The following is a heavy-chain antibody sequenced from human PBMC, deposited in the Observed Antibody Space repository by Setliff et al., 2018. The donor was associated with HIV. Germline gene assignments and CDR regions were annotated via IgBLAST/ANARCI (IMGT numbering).Heavy chain of an antibody. CDR2: INHSGST. J-gene: IGHJ5*02. Sequence: PSETLSLTCAVYGGSFSGYYWNWIRQTPGKGLEWIGEINHSGSTNYNPSLKSRVTISVDTSKNQFSLKLNSVTAADTAVYYCSRAAYDAVDWLDPWGQGTLVTVSS. CDR1: GGSFSGYY. D-gene: IGHD1-1*01. V-gene: IGHV4-34*01. CDR3: SRAAYDAVDWLDP.